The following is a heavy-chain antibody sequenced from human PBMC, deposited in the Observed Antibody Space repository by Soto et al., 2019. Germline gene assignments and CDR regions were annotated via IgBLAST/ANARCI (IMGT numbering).Heavy chain of an antibody. CDR3: ANDFRVCRNSSICFYYYYYMDV. D-gene: IGHD2-2*01. J-gene: IGHJ6*03. V-gene: IGHV3-9*01. CDR2: ITWNSSNI. CDR1: GFTFDDYA. Sequence: EVHLVESGGGLVQPGRSLRLSCAASGFTFDDYAMHWVRQAPGKGLEWVSGITWNSSNIGYADSVKGRFTISRDNAKNSLYLQMNSLRAEDTALYYCANDFRVCRNSSICFYYYYYMDVWGKGTTVTVSS.